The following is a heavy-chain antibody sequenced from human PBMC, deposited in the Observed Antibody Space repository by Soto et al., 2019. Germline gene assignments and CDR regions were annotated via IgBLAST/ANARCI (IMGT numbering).Heavy chain of an antibody. Sequence: QVQMVQSGAEVKKPGSSVKVSCKASGGTFSSYSINWVRQAPGPGLEWMGEIIPIFGTANYAQKFQGRVTITADESTSTAYMELSSLRSEDTAVYYCARDGGSHSGGIDYWGQGTLVTVYS. D-gene: IGHD1-26*01. CDR3: ARDGGSHSGGIDY. CDR1: GGTFSSYS. CDR2: IIPIFGTA. J-gene: IGHJ4*02. V-gene: IGHV1-69*01.